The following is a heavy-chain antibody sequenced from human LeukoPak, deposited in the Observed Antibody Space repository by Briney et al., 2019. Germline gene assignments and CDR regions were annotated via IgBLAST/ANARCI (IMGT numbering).Heavy chain of an antibody. CDR2: ISRSASTI. V-gene: IGHV3-48*03. J-gene: IGHJ4*02. CDR3: ARGYDSGSYYVY. Sequence: PGGSLRLSCAASGFTFSSYEMNWVRQAPGKGLERVSYISRSASTIYYADSVKGRFTISRDNAKNSLYLQMNSLRAEDTAVYYCARGYDSGSYYVYWGQGTLVTVSS. D-gene: IGHD3-22*01. CDR1: GFTFSSYE.